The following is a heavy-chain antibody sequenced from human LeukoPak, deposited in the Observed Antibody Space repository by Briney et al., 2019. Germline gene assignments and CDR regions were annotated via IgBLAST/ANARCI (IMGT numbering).Heavy chain of an antibody. CDR3: ARSIAARRGDFDY. V-gene: IGHV1-2*02. Sequence: ASVKVSCKPSVYTFTGYYMRWVRQAPGQGLEWMGWINPNSGGTNYAQKFQGRVTMTRDTSISTAYMELSRLRSDDTAVYYCARSIAARRGDFDYWGQGTLVTVSS. D-gene: IGHD6-6*01. CDR1: VYTFTGYY. CDR2: INPNSGGT. J-gene: IGHJ4*02.